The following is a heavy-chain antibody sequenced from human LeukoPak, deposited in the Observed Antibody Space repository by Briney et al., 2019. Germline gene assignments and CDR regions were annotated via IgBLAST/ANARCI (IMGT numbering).Heavy chain of an antibody. CDR2: ISAYNGNT. CDR1: GYTFTSYG. Sequence: GASVKVSCKASGYTFTSYGISWVRQAPGQGLEWMGWISAYNGNTNYAQKLQGRVTMTTDTSTSTAYMELRSLRSDDTAVYYCAREGHYYDSSGFYDAFDIWGQGTMVTVSS. V-gene: IGHV1-18*01. J-gene: IGHJ3*02. CDR3: AREGHYYDSSGFYDAFDI. D-gene: IGHD3-22*01.